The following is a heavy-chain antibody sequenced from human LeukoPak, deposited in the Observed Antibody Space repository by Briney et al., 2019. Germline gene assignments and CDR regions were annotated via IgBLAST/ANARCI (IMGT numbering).Heavy chain of an antibody. V-gene: IGHV4-4*07. CDR2: IFNSENT. Sequence: PSETLSLTCSVSGGSISGYYWSWIRQPAGKELEWIGRIFNSENTNYNPSLKSRITMSVDTSKNQFSLKLSSVTAANTAVYYCARGPVTARSNAFDIWGQGTMVTASS. CDR1: GGSISGYY. CDR3: ARGPVTARSNAFDI. D-gene: IGHD6-6*01. J-gene: IGHJ3*02.